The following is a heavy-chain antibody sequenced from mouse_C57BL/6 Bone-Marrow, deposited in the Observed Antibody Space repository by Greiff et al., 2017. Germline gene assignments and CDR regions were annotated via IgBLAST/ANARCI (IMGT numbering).Heavy chain of an antibody. CDR3: ARLGNDYLYYFDY. V-gene: IGHV5-2*01. D-gene: IGHD2-4*01. CDR2: INSDGGNT. CDR1: EYEFPSHD. Sequence: VQLKESGGGLVQPGESLKLSCESNEYEFPSHDMSWVRKTPEKRLELVAAINSDGGNTYYPDTMERRFIISRDNTKKTLYLQMSSLRSEDTALYYCARLGNDYLYYFDYWGQGTTLTVSS. J-gene: IGHJ2*01.